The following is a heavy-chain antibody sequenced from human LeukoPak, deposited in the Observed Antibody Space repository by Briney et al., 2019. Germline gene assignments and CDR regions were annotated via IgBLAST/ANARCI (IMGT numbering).Heavy chain of an antibody. CDR2: IYSGGST. J-gene: IGHJ5*02. Sequence: GGSLRLSCAASGFTVSSNYMSWVRQAPGKGLEWVSVIYSGGSTYYADSVKGRFTISRDNSKNTLYLQMNSLRAEDTAVYYCGRGGDIVDNWFDPWGQGTLVTVSS. V-gene: IGHV3-53*01. CDR3: GRGGDIVDNWFDP. CDR1: GFTVSSNY. D-gene: IGHD2-15*01.